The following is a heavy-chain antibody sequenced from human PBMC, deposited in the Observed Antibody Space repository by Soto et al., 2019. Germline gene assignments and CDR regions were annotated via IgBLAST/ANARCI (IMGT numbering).Heavy chain of an antibody. J-gene: IGHJ5*02. V-gene: IGHV3-30-3*01. D-gene: IGHD2-15*01. CDR3: ARELRRNHCSGGSCYSGQNWFDP. CDR2: ISYDGSNK. CDR1: GFTFSSYA. Sequence: PGGSLRLSCAASGFTFSSYAMHWVRQAPGKGLEWVAVISYDGSNKYYADSVKGRFTISRDSSKNTLYLQMNSLRAEDTAVYYCARELRRNHCSGGSCYSGQNWFDPWGQGTLVTVSS.